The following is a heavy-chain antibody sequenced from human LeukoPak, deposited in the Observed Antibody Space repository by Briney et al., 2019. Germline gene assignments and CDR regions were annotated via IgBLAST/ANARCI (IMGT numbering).Heavy chain of an antibody. D-gene: IGHD6-19*01. CDR3: ARDRSRGWYAWFDP. Sequence: GASVKVSCKPSGYTFTGYYMHLVRQAPGQGLEWMGWINPNSGGTNHAQKFQGRVTMTRDTSISTAYMELSRLRSDDTAVYYCARDRSRGWYAWFDPWGQGTLVTVSS. CDR1: GYTFTGYY. J-gene: IGHJ5*02. V-gene: IGHV1-2*02. CDR2: INPNSGGT.